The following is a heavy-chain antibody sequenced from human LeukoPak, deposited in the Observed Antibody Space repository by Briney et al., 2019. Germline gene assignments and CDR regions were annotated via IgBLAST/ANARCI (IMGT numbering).Heavy chain of an antibody. V-gene: IGHV3-30*04. CDR2: ISYDGSNK. CDR1: GFTFSSYA. D-gene: IGHD4-17*01. CDR3: PREGTTATSGYFDY. J-gene: IGHJ4*02. Sequence: GGSLRLSCAASGFTFSSYAIHWVRQAPGKGLEWVAVISYDGSNKYYADSVKGRFTISRDNSKNTLYLQMNSLRAENTAVYYCPREGTTATSGYFDYWGQGTLVTVSS.